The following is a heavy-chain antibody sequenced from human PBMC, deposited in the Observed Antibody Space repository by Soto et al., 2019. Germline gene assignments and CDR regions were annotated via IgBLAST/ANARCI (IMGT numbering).Heavy chain of an antibody. D-gene: IGHD6-19*01. CDR2: IYYSGST. CDR3: ARLRTIQPRREWLVIDV. Sequence: SETLSLTCAVSGGSISSGGYSWSWIRQPPGKGLEWIGYIYYSGSTYYNPSLKSRVTISVDTSKNQFSLKLSSVTAADTAVYYCARLRTIQPRREWLVIDVWGKGTTVTVSS. V-gene: IGHV4-30-2*01. CDR1: GGSISSGGYS. J-gene: IGHJ6*04.